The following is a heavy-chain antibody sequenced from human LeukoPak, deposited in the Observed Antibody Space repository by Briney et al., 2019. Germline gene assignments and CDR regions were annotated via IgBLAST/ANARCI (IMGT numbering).Heavy chain of an antibody. V-gene: IGHV4-59*01. CDR2: IHNSGST. CDR3: ARKSTNPLDY. Sequence: SETLSLTCTVSGGSISNYYWSWIRQPPGKGLEWIGYIHNSGSTSYNPPLKSRVTMSVDTSKNQFSLKLSSVTAADTAVYYCARKSTNPLDYWGQGTLVTVSS. J-gene: IGHJ4*02. CDR1: GGSISNYY.